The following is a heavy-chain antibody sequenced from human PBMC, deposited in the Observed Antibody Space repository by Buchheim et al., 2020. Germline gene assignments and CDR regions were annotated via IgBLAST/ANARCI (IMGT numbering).Heavy chain of an antibody. D-gene: IGHD1-14*01. Sequence: QVQLVESGGGVVQPGRSLRLSCAASGFTFSKYGMHWVRQAPGKGLEWVAAISYDGSNNYFADSVKGRFTISRDNSKNTLYLQMNSLRAEDTAVYYCAKRSGDRTTSWGMDIWGQGTT. J-gene: IGHJ6*02. CDR3: AKRSGDRTTSWGMDI. CDR1: GFTFSKYG. CDR2: ISYDGSNN. V-gene: IGHV3-30*18.